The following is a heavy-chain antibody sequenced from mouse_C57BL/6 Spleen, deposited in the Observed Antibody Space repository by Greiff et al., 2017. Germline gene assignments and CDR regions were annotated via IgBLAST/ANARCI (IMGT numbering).Heavy chain of an antibody. V-gene: IGHV1-20*01. CDR3: ARSGSNFVGVDY. J-gene: IGHJ2*01. CDR2: INPYNGDN. D-gene: IGHD1-1*01. Sequence: VQLQQSGPELVKPGDSVKISCKASGYSFTGYFMNWVMQSPGKSLEWIGRINPYNGDNFYNQKFKGKATLTVDKSSSTAHMELRSLTSEDSAVYYGARSGSNFVGVDYWGKGTTLTVSS. CDR1: GYSFTGYF.